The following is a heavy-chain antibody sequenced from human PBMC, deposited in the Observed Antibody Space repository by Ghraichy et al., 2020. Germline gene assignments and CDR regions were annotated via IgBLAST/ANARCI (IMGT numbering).Heavy chain of an antibody. V-gene: IGHV4-39*01. J-gene: IGHJ4*02. CDR1: GASISTGTYY. CDR3: ARRWGGWGSSWYFDY. Sequence: SQTLSLTCTVSGASISTGTYYWGWIRQPPGKGLEWIGSISYTGSTYYNPSLKSRVTFSVDTSKNQFSLKLTSATAADTAVYYCARRWGGWGSSWYFDYWGQGTLVTVSS. D-gene: IGHD6-13*01. CDR2: ISYTGST.